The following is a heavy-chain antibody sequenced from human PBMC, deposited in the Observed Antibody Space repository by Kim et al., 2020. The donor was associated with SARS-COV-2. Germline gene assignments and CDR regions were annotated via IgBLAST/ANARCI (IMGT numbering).Heavy chain of an antibody. Sequence: GGSLRLSCAGSGFTFSTRFMTWVRLAPGKGLEWVSGIGGSGDSTYYADSVKGRFTISRDNSKNTVYLQMSSLRVDDTALYYCAKWGDSLWVDSWGQGTLV. J-gene: IGHJ5*01. V-gene: IGHV3-23*01. CDR3: AKWGDSLWVDS. CDR2: IGGSGDST. CDR1: GFTFSTRF. D-gene: IGHD2-21*02.